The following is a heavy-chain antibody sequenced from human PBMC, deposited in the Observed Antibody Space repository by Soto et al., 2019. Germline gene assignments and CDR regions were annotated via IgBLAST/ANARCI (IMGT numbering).Heavy chain of an antibody. V-gene: IGHV4-59*12. CDR3: ARDVRRYYSDQFDS. CDR1: GGSISSYY. J-gene: IGHJ4*02. D-gene: IGHD4-17*01. Sequence: SETLSLTCTVSGGSISSYYWSWIRQPPGKGLEWIGYIYYSGSTNYNPSLKSRVTISVDRSKNQLSLNLTSVTAADTAVYYCARDVRRYYSDQFDSWGQGILVTVSS. CDR2: IYYSGST.